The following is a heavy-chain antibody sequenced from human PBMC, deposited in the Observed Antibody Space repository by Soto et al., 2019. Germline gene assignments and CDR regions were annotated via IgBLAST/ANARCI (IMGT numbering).Heavy chain of an antibody. Sequence: QVQLQESGPGLVKPSETLSLTCTVSDVSVSSYTYYWTWIRQPPGKGLEWIGYIYYGGSTNYNPSLKSRLTLSVDTSKNQFSLRLSSVTAADTAVYYCARRRYYDSVDAFDIWGQGTMVTVSS. CDR3: ARRRYYDSVDAFDI. CDR1: DVSVSSYTYY. CDR2: IYYGGST. V-gene: IGHV4-61*01. D-gene: IGHD3-22*01. J-gene: IGHJ3*02.